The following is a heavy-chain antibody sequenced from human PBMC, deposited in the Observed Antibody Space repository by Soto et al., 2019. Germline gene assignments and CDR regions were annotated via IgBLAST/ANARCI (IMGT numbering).Heavy chain of an antibody. CDR2: IWYDGSNK. CDR1: GFTFSSYG. CDR3: AREDVVRILDSYYYGMDV. D-gene: IGHD2-2*01. Sequence: PGGSLRLSCAASGFTFSSYGMHWVRQAPGKGLEWVAVIWYDGSNKYYADSVKGRFTISRDNSKNTLYLQMNSLRAEDTAAYYCAREDVVRILDSYYYGMDVWGQGTTVTVSS. J-gene: IGHJ6*02. V-gene: IGHV3-33*01.